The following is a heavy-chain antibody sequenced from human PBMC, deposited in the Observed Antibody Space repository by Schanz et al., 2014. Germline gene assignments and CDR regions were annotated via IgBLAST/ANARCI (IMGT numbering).Heavy chain of an antibody. D-gene: IGHD5-18*01. CDR1: GFTFSDYS. CDR3: VRVSFADPRLYRGMDRDIDY. J-gene: IGHJ4*02. V-gene: IGHV3-48*04. Sequence: VQLVESGGGVVQPGRSLRLSCAASGFTFSDYSMNWVRQAPGKGPEWVSYIRSSSTPIYYADSVKGRFTVSRDNAKNSVYLQMNNLRAEDTAVYYCVRVSFADPRLYRGMDRDIDYWGQGTLVTVSS. CDR2: IRSSSTPI.